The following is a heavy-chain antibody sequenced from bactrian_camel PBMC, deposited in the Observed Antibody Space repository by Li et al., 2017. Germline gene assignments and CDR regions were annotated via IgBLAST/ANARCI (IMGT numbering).Heavy chain of an antibody. V-gene: IGHV3S63*01. CDR1: GLYLGSYS. Sequence: HVQLVESGGGLVQAGSSLRLSCTASGLYLGSYSMGWLRQLPGKEREAISCMATGGDDTWYADSVKGRFTISVDNARNTLYLQMNNLKPEETAVYYCAPAYGGDWCSGYWGQGTQVTVS. D-gene: IGHD6*01. CDR2: MATGGDDT. J-gene: IGHJ6*01. CDR3: APAYGGDWCSGY.